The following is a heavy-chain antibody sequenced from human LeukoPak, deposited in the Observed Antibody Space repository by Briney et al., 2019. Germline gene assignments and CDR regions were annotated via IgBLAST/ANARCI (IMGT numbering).Heavy chain of an antibody. CDR3: ARDRGVVVPAAACDY. V-gene: IGHV4-34*01. J-gene: IGHJ4*02. CDR2: INHSGST. D-gene: IGHD2-2*01. Sequence: SETLSLTCAVYGGSFSGYYWSWIRQPPGKGLEWIGEINHSGSTNYNPSLKSRVTISVDTSENQFSLKLSSVTAADTAVYYCARDRGVVVPAAACDYWGQGTLVTVSS. CDR1: GGSFSGYY.